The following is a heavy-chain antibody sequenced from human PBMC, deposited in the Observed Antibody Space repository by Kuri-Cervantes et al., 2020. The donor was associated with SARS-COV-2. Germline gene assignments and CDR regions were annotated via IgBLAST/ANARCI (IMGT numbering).Heavy chain of an antibody. J-gene: IGHJ3*02. CDR1: GGTFSSYT. D-gene: IGHD4-17*01. Sequence: SVKVSCKASGGTFSSYTISWVRQAPGQGLEWMGGIIPIFGTANYAQKFQGRVTITADESTSTAYMELSSLRSEDTAVYYCANWPPYGDYAEYAFDIWGQGTMVTVSS. CDR3: ANWPPYGDYAEYAFDI. V-gene: IGHV1-69*13. CDR2: IIPIFGTA.